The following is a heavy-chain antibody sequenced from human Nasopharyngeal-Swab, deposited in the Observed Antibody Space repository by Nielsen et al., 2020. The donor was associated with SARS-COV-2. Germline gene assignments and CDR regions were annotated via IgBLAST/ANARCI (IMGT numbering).Heavy chain of an antibody. CDR2: IYYSGST. J-gene: IGHJ6*02. V-gene: IGHV4-59*13. Sequence: PGKGLEWIGYIYYSGSTNYNPSLKSRVTISVDTSKNQFSLKLSSVTAADTAVYYCARAEAYDFWSGYMPFYGMDVWGQGTTVTVSS. CDR3: ARAEAYDFWSGYMPFYGMDV. D-gene: IGHD3-3*01.